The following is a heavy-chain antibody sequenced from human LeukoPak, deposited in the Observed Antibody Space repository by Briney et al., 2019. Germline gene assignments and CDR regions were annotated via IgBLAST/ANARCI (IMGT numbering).Heavy chain of an antibody. CDR3: TTEGYYGSGSYFY. J-gene: IGHJ4*02. CDR2: IKSRTDGGTT. D-gene: IGHD3-10*01. Sequence: GGSLRLSCAASTFTFTNAWMNWVRQAPGKGLEWVGRIKSRTDGGTTDYAVPVKDRFTISRDDSKNTLYLQMNSLKTEDTAVYYCTTEGYYGSGSYFYWGQGTLVTVSS. V-gene: IGHV3-15*01. CDR1: TFTFTNAW.